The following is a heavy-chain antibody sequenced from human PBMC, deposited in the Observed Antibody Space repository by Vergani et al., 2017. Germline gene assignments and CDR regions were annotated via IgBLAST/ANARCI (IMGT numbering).Heavy chain of an antibody. V-gene: IGHV3-11*06. CDR1: GFTFSDYY. Sequence: QVQLVESGGGLVKPGGSLRLSCAASGFTFSDYYMSWIRQAPGKGLEWVSYISSSSSYTNYADSVKGRFTISRDNAKNSLYLQMNSLRAEDTAVYYCAKDHDYYDSSGYINIDYWGQGTLVTVSS. CDR3: AKDHDYYDSSGYINIDY. CDR2: ISSSSSYT. J-gene: IGHJ4*02. D-gene: IGHD3-22*01.